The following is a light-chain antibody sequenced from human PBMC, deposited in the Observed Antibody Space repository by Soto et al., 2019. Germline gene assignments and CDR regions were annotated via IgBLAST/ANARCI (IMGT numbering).Light chain of an antibody. CDR3: QSYDSTLDARYV. Sequence: QSVLTQPPSVSGAPGQRVTISCSGSGSNIGAGYDVHWYQHRPGTAPKLLVFGDSHRPSGVPDRFSGSKSGTSASLAITGLQDEDEGDYYCQSYDSTLDARYVFGTGPKLTVL. CDR2: GDS. J-gene: IGLJ1*01. V-gene: IGLV1-40*01. CDR1: GSNIGAGYD.